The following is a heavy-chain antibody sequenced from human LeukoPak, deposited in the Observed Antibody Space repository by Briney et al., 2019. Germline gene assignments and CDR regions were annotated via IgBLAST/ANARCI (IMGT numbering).Heavy chain of an antibody. CDR1: GFTFSSYS. Sequence: GGSLRLSCAASGFTFSSYSMNWVRQAPGKGLEWVSSISSSSSYIYYADSVKGRFTISRDNAKNSLYLEMNSVRAEDTAFYYCAKTPDYDLLTGYYYFEDWGQGTLVTVSS. CDR3: AKTPDYDLLTGYYYFED. CDR2: ISSSSSYI. V-gene: IGHV3-21*04. J-gene: IGHJ4*02. D-gene: IGHD3-9*01.